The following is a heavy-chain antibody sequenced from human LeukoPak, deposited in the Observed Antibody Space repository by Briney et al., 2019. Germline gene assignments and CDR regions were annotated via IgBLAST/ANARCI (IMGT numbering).Heavy chain of an antibody. CDR3: ANLAPYYYDSSGYYHLAY. CDR1: GFTFSSYA. D-gene: IGHD3-22*01. Sequence: GGSLRLSCAASGFTFSSYAMSWVRQAPGKGLEGVSAISGSGGSTYYEDSVKGRLTISRDNPKNTLYLQMNSLRAEDTAVYYCANLAPYYYDSSGYYHLAYWGQGTLVTVSS. J-gene: IGHJ4*02. V-gene: IGHV3-23*01. CDR2: ISGSGGST.